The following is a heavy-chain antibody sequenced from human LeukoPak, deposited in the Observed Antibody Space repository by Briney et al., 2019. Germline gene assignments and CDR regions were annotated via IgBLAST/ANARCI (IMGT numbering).Heavy chain of an antibody. Sequence: PEGSLRLSCAASGFTFSSYAMSWVRQAPGKGLEWVSAISGSGGSTYYADSVKGRFTISRDNSKNSLYLQVNSLRDEDTAVFYCARGSEDYYDISGYYYNRPYYFDSWGQGTLVTVSS. CDR2: ISGSGGST. CDR1: GFTFSSYA. CDR3: ARGSEDYYDISGYYYNRPYYFDS. D-gene: IGHD3-22*01. V-gene: IGHV3-23*01. J-gene: IGHJ4*02.